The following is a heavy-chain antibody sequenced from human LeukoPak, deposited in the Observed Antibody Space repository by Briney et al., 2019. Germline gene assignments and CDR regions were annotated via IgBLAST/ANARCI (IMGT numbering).Heavy chain of an antibody. CDR1: GGSISSNTW. J-gene: IGHJ4*02. CDR2: IFHSGST. Sequence: SETLSLTCAVSGGSISSNTWWSWVRQPPGKGLEWIGEIFHSGSTNYNPSLKSRVTISIDKSKSQFSLKLNSVTAADTAVYYCARAEPRGSVWYPYWGQGTLVTVSS. D-gene: IGHD6-13*01. V-gene: IGHV4-4*02. CDR3: ARAEPRGSVWYPY.